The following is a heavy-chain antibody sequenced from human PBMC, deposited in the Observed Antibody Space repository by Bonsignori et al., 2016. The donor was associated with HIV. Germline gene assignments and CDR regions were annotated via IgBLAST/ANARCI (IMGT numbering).Heavy chain of an antibody. Sequence: EVQLVESGGGLVQPGGSLRISCAGSGFTFSTYWMSWVRQAPGRGLEWVGNIKQDGSEKFYVDSMKGRFTISRDNAKKSLYLQMKSLRAEDTAVYYCTRDAGSGSSYFLEYWG. CDR2: IKQDGSEK. CDR1: GFTFSTYW. D-gene: IGHD3-10*01. V-gene: IGHV3-7*01. J-gene: IGHJ4*01. CDR3: TRDAGSGSSYFLEY.